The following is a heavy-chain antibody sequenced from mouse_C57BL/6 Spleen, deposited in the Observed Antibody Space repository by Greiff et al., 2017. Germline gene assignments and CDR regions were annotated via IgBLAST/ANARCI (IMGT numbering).Heavy chain of an antibody. V-gene: IGHV1-54*01. CDR3: ARGGYSIFPFDY. J-gene: IGHJ2*01. D-gene: IGHD2-5*01. Sequence: VQVVESGAELVRPGTSVKVSCKASGYAFTNYLIEWVKQRPGQGLEWIGVINPGSGGTNYNEKFKGKATLTADKSSSTAYMQLSSLTSEDSAVYFCARGGYSIFPFDYWGQGTTLTVSS. CDR2: INPGSGGT. CDR1: GYAFTNYL.